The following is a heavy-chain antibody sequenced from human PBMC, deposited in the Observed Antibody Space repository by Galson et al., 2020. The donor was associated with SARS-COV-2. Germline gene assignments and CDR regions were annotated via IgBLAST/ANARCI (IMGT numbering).Heavy chain of an antibody. Sequence: GESLKISCAASGFTFSSYGMHWVRQAPGKGLEWVAVISYDGSNKYYADSVKGRFTISRDNSKNTLYLQMNSLRAEDTAVYYCAKAMAAYCSGGSCYTNYFDYWGQGTLVTVSS. CDR3: AKAMAAYCSGGSCYTNYFDY. D-gene: IGHD2-15*01. J-gene: IGHJ4*02. CDR1: GFTFSSYG. CDR2: ISYDGSNK. V-gene: IGHV3-30*18.